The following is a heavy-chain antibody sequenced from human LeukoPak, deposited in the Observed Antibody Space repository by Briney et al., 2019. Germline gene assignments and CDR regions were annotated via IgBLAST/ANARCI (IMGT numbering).Heavy chain of an antibody. Sequence: ASETLSLTCAVYGGPFSGYYWSWIRQPPGKGLEWIGEINHSGSTNYNPSLKSRVTISVDTSKNQFSLKLSSVTAADTAVYYCASNYDILTGYPPVPWSQGTLVTVSS. V-gene: IGHV4-34*01. CDR1: GGPFSGYY. J-gene: IGHJ5*02. D-gene: IGHD3-9*01. CDR3: ASNYDILTGYPPVP. CDR2: INHSGST.